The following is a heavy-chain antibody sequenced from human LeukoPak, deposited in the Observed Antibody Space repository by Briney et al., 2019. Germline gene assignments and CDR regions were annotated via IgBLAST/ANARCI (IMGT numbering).Heavy chain of an antibody. CDR1: GFTFESHG. J-gene: IGHJ3*01. CDR2: LTWNGGST. D-gene: IGHD1-26*01. Sequence: AGGSLRLSCAASGFTFESHGMSWVRQAPGKGLEWVSGLTWNGGSTSYADPVKGRFTISRGNTKKSLYLQMNSLRAEDTALYYCARDGSYIGLDVWGQGTMVTVSS. V-gene: IGHV3-20*04. CDR3: ARDGSYIGLDV.